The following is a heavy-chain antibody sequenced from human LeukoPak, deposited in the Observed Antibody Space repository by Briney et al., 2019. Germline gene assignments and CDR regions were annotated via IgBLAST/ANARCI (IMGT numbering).Heavy chain of an antibody. J-gene: IGHJ4*02. Sequence: GGSLRLSCAASGFTFSSYWMSWVRQAPGKGLEWVANIKQDGSEKYYVDSVKGRFTISRDNAKNSLYLQMNSLRAEDTAVYYCARWGESGWPYYFDYWGQGTLVTVSS. CDR1: GFTFSSYW. CDR3: ARWGESGWPYYFDY. CDR2: IKQDGSEK. D-gene: IGHD6-19*01. V-gene: IGHV3-7*01.